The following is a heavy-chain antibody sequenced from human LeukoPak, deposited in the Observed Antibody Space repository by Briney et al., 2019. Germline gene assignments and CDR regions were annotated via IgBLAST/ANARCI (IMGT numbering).Heavy chain of an antibody. CDR3: ARTKITIFGVVIIGDY. CDR1: GDSVSSNSAA. CDR2: TYYRSKWYN. V-gene: IGHV6-1*01. Sequence: SQTLSLTCAISGDSVSSNSAAWNWIRQSPSRGLEWLGRTYYRSKWYNDYAVSVKSRITINPDTSKNQFSLQLNSVTPEDTAVYYCARTKITIFGVVIIGDYWGQGTLVTVSS. J-gene: IGHJ4*02. D-gene: IGHD3-3*01.